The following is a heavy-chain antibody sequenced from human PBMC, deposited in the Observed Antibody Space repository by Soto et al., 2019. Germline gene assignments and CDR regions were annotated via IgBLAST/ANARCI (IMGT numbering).Heavy chain of an antibody. CDR3: ARRPTYGMDV. J-gene: IGHJ6*02. CDR1: GGSFSGYY. V-gene: IGHV4-34*01. D-gene: IGHD2-21*01. Sequence: PSETLSLTCAVYGGSFSGYYWSWIRQPPGKGLEWIGEINHSGSTNYNPSLKSRVTISVDTSKKQFSLKLSSVTAADAAVYYCARRPTYGMDVWGQGTTVTVSS. CDR2: INHSGST.